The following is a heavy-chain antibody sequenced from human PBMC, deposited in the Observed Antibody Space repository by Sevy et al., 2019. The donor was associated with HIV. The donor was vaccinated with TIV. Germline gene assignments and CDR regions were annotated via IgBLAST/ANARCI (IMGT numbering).Heavy chain of an antibody. V-gene: IGHV4-39*01. CDR3: ARYADNPPNTDY. J-gene: IGHJ4*02. D-gene: IGHD3-9*01. Sequence: SENLSLTCTVSGGSITTTSYFWGWVRQPPGKGLDWIGSFHYRGNTYYNPSLKGRVSISVDTSQNQFSLRLTSVTAADTAVYYCARYADNPPNTDYWGQGTSVTVSS. CDR2: FHYRGNT. CDR1: GGSITTTSYF.